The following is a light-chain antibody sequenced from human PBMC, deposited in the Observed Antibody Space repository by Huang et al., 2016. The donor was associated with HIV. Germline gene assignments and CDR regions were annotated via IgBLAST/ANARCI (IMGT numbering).Light chain of an antibody. Sequence: EIVMTQSPATLSVSPGERATLSCRASQTVSSNLAWYQQKPGQAPRLLIYAASTSATYIPARFSGSGSGTEFTLTISSLQSEDFAVYYCQHYRVWPPVYTFGQGTKLEIK. J-gene: IGKJ2*01. CDR3: QHYRVWPPVYT. V-gene: IGKV3-15*01. CDR1: QTVSSN. CDR2: AAS.